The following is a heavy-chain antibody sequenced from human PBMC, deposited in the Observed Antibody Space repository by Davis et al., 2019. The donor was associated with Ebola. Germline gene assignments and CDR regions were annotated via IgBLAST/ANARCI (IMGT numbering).Heavy chain of an antibody. CDR2: IIPIVDTA. V-gene: IGHV1-69*08. D-gene: IGHD4-23*01. J-gene: IGHJ4*02. Sequence: SVKVSCKASGGTFSSYTISWIRQAPGQGLEWMGRIIPIVDTAYYAQKLQGRVTITADKSSTTAYMELTGLKSDDTAVYHCARDGRWGPFDYWGQGTLVTVSS. CDR1: GGTFSSYT. CDR3: ARDGRWGPFDY.